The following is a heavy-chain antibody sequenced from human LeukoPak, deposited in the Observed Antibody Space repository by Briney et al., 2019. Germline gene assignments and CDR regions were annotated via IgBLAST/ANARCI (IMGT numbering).Heavy chain of an antibody. V-gene: IGHV4-38-2*02. J-gene: IGHJ4*02. CDR1: GYSISSGYY. CDR3: ARAGVVAATPSDY. D-gene: IGHD2-15*01. Sequence: SETLSLTCTVSGYSISSGYYWGWIRQPPGQGLGWIGSIYHSGSTYYTPSLKSRVTISVDTSKNQFSLKLSSVTAADTAVYYCARAGVVAATPSDYWGQGTLVTVSS. CDR2: IYHSGST.